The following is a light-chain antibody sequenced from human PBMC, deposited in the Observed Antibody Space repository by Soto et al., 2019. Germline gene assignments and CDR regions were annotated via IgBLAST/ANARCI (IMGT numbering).Light chain of an antibody. CDR2: GAS. V-gene: IGKV1-39*01. CDR1: QNISYY. CDR3: QQSYTTPWT. Sequence: DIQMTQSPSPLSAAVGDRLTITCRARQNISYYLNWFQQRPGKAPQLLIVGASNLHIGVPSRFSGSGSGTDFALTISSLHPEDFATYHCQQSYTTPWTCGQGTKV. J-gene: IGKJ1*01.